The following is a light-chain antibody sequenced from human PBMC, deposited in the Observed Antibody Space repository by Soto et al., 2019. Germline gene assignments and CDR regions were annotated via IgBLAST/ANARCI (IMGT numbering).Light chain of an antibody. Sequence: VLTQAPKKISVSPGERSTLSCRARKSVSSSYLAWFQHKRGPAPRLLIYGASRRATGIPERFSGSGSAQDFTLAISRLAAEDFVVYCCQLYGSVLWRFGQGTMVDVK. J-gene: IGKJ1*01. CDR2: GAS. V-gene: IGKV3-20*01. CDR1: KSVSSSY. CDR3: QLYGSVLWR.